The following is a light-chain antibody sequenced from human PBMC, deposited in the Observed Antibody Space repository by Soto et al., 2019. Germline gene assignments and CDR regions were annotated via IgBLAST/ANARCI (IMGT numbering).Light chain of an antibody. V-gene: IGKV1-33*01. CDR2: DAS. Sequence: DIQITQSPSSLSASVGDRVNITFQASQDISNYLNWYQQKPGKAPKLMIYDASALESGVPSRFSGSGSGTDFTFTISSLQPEDFATYSCLKYYNVPINCGQGKRREIK. J-gene: IGKJ5*01. CDR3: LKYYNVPIN. CDR1: QDISNY.